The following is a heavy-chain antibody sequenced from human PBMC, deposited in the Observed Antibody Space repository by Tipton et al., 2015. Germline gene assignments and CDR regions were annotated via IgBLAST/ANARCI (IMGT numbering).Heavy chain of an antibody. CDR1: GGSISSYY. J-gene: IGHJ4*02. CDR3: ARVRYYDFWTGTSYYFDY. V-gene: IGHV4-59*01. D-gene: IGHD3-3*01. Sequence: TLSLTCSVSGGSISSYYWSWIRQPPGKGLEWIGYIHNSGSTKYNPSLKRRVTISVDTSKNQFSLKLSSVNAADAAVYYCARVRYYDFWTGTSYYFDYWGQGTLVTVSS. CDR2: IHNSGST.